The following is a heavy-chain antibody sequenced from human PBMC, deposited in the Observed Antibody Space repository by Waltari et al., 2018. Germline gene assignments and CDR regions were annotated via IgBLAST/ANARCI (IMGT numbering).Heavy chain of an antibody. D-gene: IGHD2-2*01. CDR1: GFTFSSYG. Sequence: QVQLVESGGGVVQPGRSLRLSCAASGFTFSSYGMHWVRQAPGKGLEWVAVISYDGSNKYYADSVKGRFTISRDNSKNTLYLQMNSLRAEDTAVYYCAKDSRLRCSSTSCRPGAVDYWGQGTLVTVSS. CDR2: ISYDGSNK. V-gene: IGHV3-30*18. CDR3: AKDSRLRCSSTSCRPGAVDY. J-gene: IGHJ4*02.